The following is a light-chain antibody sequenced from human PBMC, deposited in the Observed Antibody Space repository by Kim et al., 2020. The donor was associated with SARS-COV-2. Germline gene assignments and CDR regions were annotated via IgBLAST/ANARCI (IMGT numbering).Light chain of an antibody. Sequence: VALGRTARITCGGNNIGSKNVHWYQQKPGQAPVLVIYRDSNRPSGIPERFSGSNSGNTATLTISRAQAGDEADYYCQVWDSSTYVFGTGTKVTVL. CDR2: RDS. J-gene: IGLJ1*01. CDR1: NIGSKN. V-gene: IGLV3-9*01. CDR3: QVWDSSTYV.